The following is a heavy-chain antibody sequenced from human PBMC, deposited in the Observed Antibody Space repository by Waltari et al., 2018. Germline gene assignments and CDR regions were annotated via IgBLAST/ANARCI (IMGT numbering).Heavy chain of an antibody. CDR2: IYYSGST. V-gene: IGHV4-39*07. CDR1: GGSISSSSYY. J-gene: IGHJ4*02. D-gene: IGHD6-13*01. Sequence: QLQLQESGPGLVKPSETLSLTCTVSGGSISSSSYYWGWIRQPPGKGLEWIGSIYYSGSTYYNPSLKSRVTISVDTSKNQFSLKRSSVTAADTAVYYCARVGGGQLVLNFDYWGQGTLVTVSS. CDR3: ARVGGGQLVLNFDY.